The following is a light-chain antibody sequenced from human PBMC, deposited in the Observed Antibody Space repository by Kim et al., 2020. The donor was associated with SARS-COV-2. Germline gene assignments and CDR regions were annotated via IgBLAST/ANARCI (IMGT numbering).Light chain of an antibody. CDR3: QQRANWL. V-gene: IGKV3-11*01. CDR2: DTS. CDR1: QTVRTS. J-gene: IGKJ2*01. Sequence: SLSLYPGEIATLSCRASQTVRTSFAWYQQKPGQATRLLIYDTSNRATGIPAKFSGSGSGTDFTLTISSLEPADSAVYYCQQRANWLFGQGTKLEIK.